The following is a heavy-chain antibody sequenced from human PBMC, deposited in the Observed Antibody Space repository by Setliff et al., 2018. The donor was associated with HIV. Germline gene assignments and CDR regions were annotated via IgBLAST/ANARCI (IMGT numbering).Heavy chain of an antibody. D-gene: IGHD3-16*01. J-gene: IGHJ5*02. CDR3: ARGVLITFGYQNWFDP. CDR2: ISPYNGNT. V-gene: IGHV1-18*01. CDR1: GYSFTSYG. Sequence: SVKVSCKASGYSFTSYGINWVRQAPGQGLEWMGWISPYNGNTDYAQNFQGRVTMTTGTSTSTVYMELRSLISDDTAVYYCARGVLITFGYQNWFDPWGQGTLVTVSS.